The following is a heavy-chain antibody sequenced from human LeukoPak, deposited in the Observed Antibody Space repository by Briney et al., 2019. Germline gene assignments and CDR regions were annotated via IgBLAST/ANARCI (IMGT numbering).Heavy chain of an antibody. D-gene: IGHD3-22*01. CDR3: ARPANYYYDSSGELDY. V-gene: IGHV1-69*02. Sequence: ISXXRQAPGQXLXWMGRIIPILGIANYAQKFQGRVTITADKSTSTAYMELSSLRSEDTAVYYCARPANYYYDSSGELDYWGQGTLVTVSS. CDR2: IIPILGIA. J-gene: IGHJ4*02.